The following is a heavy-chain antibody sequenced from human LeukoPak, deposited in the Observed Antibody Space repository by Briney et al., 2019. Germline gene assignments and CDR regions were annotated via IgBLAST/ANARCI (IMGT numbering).Heavy chain of an antibody. CDR1: GGSFSGYY. CDR3: ATVSVLRYFDWLGYAFDI. V-gene: IGHV4-34*01. CDR2: INHSGNT. D-gene: IGHD3-9*01. Sequence: SETLSLTCAVYGGSFSGYYWSWIRQPPGKGLEWIGEINHSGNTNYNPSLKSRVTISVDTSKNQFSLKLSSVTAADTAVYYCATVSVLRYFDWLGYAFDIWGQGTMVTVSS. J-gene: IGHJ3*02.